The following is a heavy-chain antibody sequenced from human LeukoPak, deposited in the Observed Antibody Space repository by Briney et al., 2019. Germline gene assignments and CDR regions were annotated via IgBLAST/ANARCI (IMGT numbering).Heavy chain of an antibody. Sequence: PSGTLSLTCALYGRSLSGYYWSWIRQAPGKGLEWIGEIKDSGRTNYNPSLKSRVTISVDTSKNQFSLKLSSVTAADTAVYYCARHLLITMVRGVTQLDYWGQGTLVTVSS. CDR1: GRSLSGYY. D-gene: IGHD3-10*01. CDR3: ARHLLITMVRGVTQLDY. V-gene: IGHV4-34*01. CDR2: IKDSGRT. J-gene: IGHJ4*02.